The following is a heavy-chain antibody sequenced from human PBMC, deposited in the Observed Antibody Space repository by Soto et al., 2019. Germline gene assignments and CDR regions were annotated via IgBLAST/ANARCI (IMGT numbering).Heavy chain of an antibody. CDR3: VRGLGGESNDY. V-gene: IGHV3-74*01. D-gene: IGHD3-16*01. CDR2: ISNDGSVK. Sequence: EVQLVESGGGSVQPGGSMRLSCAASGFTFSNYWMIWVRQVPGKGPVGVAGISNDGSVKEHADSVRGRFTVSRGNAQNTVYLQMNSLRADDTAIYYCVRGLGGESNDYWGQGNLVTVSS. J-gene: IGHJ4*02. CDR1: GFTFSNYW.